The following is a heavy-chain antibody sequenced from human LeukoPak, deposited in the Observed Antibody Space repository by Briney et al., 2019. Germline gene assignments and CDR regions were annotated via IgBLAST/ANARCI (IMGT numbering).Heavy chain of an antibody. J-gene: IGHJ3*02. D-gene: IGHD3-22*01. V-gene: IGHV4-59*01. Sequence: KTGGSLRLSCAASGFTFSSYAMSWIRRPPGKGLEWIGYIYYSGSTNYNPSLKSRVTISVDTSKNQFSLKLSSVTAADTAVYYCARDGYYYDSSGYYYFDAFDIWGQGTMVTVSS. CDR3: ARDGYYYDSSGYYYFDAFDI. CDR1: GFTFSSYA. CDR2: IYYSGST.